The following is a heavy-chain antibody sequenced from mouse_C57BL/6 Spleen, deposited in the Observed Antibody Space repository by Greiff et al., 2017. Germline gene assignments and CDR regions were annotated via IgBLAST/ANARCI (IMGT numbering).Heavy chain of an antibody. V-gene: IGHV5-9*01. CDR3: ARPTMVKNWYFDV. CDR2: ISGGGGNT. Sequence: EVQLKESGGGLVKPGGSLKLSCAASGFTFSSYTMSWVRQTPEKRLEWVATISGGGGNTYYPDSVKGRFTISRDNAKNTLYLQMSSLRSEDTALYYCARPTMVKNWYFDVWGTGTTVTVSS. CDR1: GFTFSSYT. J-gene: IGHJ1*03. D-gene: IGHD2-2*01.